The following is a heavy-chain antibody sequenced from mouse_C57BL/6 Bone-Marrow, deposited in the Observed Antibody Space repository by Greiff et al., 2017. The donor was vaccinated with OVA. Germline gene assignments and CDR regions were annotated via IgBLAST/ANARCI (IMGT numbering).Heavy chain of an antibody. CDR3: APIYYDYEAWFAY. V-gene: IGHV1-59*01. J-gene: IGHJ3*01. D-gene: IGHD2-4*01. CDR2: IDPSDSYT. CDR1: GYTFTSYW. Sequence: QVQLQQPGAELVRPGTSVKLSCKASGYTFTSYWMHWVNQRPGQGLEWIGVIDPSDSYTNYNQKFKGQATLTVDTSSSTAYMQLSSLTSEASAVYYCAPIYYDYEAWFAYWGQGTLVTVSA.